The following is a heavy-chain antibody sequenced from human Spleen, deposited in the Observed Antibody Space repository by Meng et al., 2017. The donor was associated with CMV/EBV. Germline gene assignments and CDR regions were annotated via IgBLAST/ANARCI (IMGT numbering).Heavy chain of an antibody. CDR2: ISYDGSNK. V-gene: IGHV3-30*18. CDR3: AKGRGGQWGVNDLDH. J-gene: IGHJ4*02. D-gene: IGHD1-1*01. CDR1: GVSFSDDG. Sequence: SGVSFSDDGMHWVRQAPGKGLEWVALISYDGSNKYYADSVKGRFTISRDNSKNTLYLQMNSLRTEDTAVYYCAKGRGGQWGVNDLDHWGQGTLVTVSS.